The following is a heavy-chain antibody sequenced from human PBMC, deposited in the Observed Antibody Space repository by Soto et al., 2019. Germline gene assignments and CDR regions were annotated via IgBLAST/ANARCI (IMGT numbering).Heavy chain of an antibody. CDR3: ARDQYYYDSSGYPGDY. Sequence: SLRLSCAASGFTFSSYAMHWVRQAPGKGLEWAAVISYDGSNKYYADSVKGRFTISRDNSKNTLYLQMNSLRAEDTAVYYCARDQYYYDSSGYPGDYSGQGTLVTVSS. D-gene: IGHD3-22*01. CDR2: ISYDGSNK. CDR1: GFTFSSYA. J-gene: IGHJ4*02. V-gene: IGHV3-30-3*01.